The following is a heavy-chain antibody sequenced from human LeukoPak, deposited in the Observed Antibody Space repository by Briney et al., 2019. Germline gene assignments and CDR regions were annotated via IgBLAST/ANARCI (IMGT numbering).Heavy chain of an antibody. CDR1: GGSISSYY. Sequence: SEPLSLTCTVSGGSISSYYWGWIRQPPGEGLGWIGHIYYSGSTNYNPSLRSRVTISLDTSRNQFSLRLSSVTAADTAVYYCARVVPAGSYGMDVWGQGTTVTVSS. D-gene: IGHD2-2*01. V-gene: IGHV4-59*08. CDR3: ARVVPAGSYGMDV. J-gene: IGHJ6*02. CDR2: IYYSGST.